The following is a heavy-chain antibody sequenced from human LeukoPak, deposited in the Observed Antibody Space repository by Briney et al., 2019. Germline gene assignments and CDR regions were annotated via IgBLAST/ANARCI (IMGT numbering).Heavy chain of an antibody. CDR2: IYYSGST. J-gene: IGHJ4*02. D-gene: IGHD6-19*01. CDR1: GGSISSSSYY. Sequence: SETLSLTCTVSGGSISSSSYYWGWIRQPPGKGLEWIGSIYYSGSTYYNPSLKSRVTISVDTSKNQFSLKLSSVSAADTAVYYCARASSGWGFYWGQGSLATVSS. CDR3: ARASSGWGFY. V-gene: IGHV4-39*07.